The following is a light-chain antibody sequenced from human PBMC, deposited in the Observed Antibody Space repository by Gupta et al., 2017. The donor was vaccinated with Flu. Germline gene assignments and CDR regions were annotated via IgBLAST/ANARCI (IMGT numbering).Light chain of an antibody. CDR2: DVT. Sequence: QSALPQPASVSGSPGQSITLSCSGTSSDVGRSDSVSWYQQHPDKAPKLIIFDVTKRPSGVSSRFSGSKSGNTASLTISGLQAEDETDYYCSSYTSGSTCYVFGTGTKVTVL. CDR1: SSDVGRSDS. CDR3: SSYTSGSTCYV. J-gene: IGLJ1*01. V-gene: IGLV2-14*01.